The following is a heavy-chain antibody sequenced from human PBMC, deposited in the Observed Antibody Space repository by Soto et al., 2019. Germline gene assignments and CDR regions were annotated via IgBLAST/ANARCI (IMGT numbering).Heavy chain of an antibody. Sequence: ASVKVSCKASGYTFTGYYMHWVRQAPGQGLEWMGWINPNSGGTNYAQKFQGWVTMTRDTSISTAYIELSRLRSDDTAVYYCARVSTEVYYDSSGYYDYWGQGTLVTVSS. CDR1: GYTFTGYY. D-gene: IGHD3-22*01. J-gene: IGHJ4*02. V-gene: IGHV1-2*04. CDR2: INPNSGGT. CDR3: ARVSTEVYYDSSGYYDY.